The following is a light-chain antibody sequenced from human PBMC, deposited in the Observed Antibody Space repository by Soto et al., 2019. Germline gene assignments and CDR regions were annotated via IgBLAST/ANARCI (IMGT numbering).Light chain of an antibody. CDR3: QQRNKS. CDR1: QSVSSY. J-gene: IGKJ5*01. V-gene: IGKV3-11*01. Sequence: DIVLTQSPATLSLSPGERATLSCRASQSVSSYLAWYQQKPGQAPRLLIYDASNRATGIPARFTGRGSGTDFTLTLSSLEPEDLAVYYCQQRNKSFGQGTRLEI. CDR2: DAS.